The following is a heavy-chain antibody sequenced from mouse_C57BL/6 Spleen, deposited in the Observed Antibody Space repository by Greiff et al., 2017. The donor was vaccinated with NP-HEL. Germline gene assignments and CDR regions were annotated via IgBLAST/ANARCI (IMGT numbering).Heavy chain of an antibody. CDR3: ARDGYYAMDY. CDR1: GFTFSDYG. J-gene: IGHJ4*01. CDR2: ISSGSSTI. V-gene: IGHV5-17*01. Sequence: EVMLVESGGGLVKPGGSLKLSCAASGFTFSDYGMHWVRQAPEKGLEWVAYISSGSSTIYYADTVKGRFTISRDNAKNTLFLQMTSLRSEDTAMYYCARDGYYAMDYWGQGTSVTVSS. D-gene: IGHD2-3*01.